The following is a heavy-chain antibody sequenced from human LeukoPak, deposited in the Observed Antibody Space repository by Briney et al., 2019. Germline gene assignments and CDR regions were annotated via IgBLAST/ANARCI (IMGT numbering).Heavy chain of an antibody. CDR1: GGTLSNNA. CDR3: ARESYSGSSGLSA. J-gene: IGHJ5*02. D-gene: IGHD6-6*01. CDR2: IIPVLDMA. Sequence: EASVTVSCTASGGTLSNNAFSWVRQAPGQGLEWMGRIIPVLDMANNAQDFHDRVTITADESKTTVYMGLTILTSEDTAMYYCARESYSGSSGLSAWGQGTLVIVSS. V-gene: IGHV1-69*04.